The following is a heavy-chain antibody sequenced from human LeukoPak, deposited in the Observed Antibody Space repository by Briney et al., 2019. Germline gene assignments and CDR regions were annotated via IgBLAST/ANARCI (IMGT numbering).Heavy chain of an antibody. J-gene: IGHJ4*02. CDR2: IDYSGST. D-gene: IGHD4-17*01. CDR1: GGSITSYY. Sequence: SETLSLTCTVSGGSITSYYWSWIRQPPGKGLEWIGYIDYSGSTNYNPSLKSRVTISIDTSKNQFSLKLTSVTAADTAVYYCARRSTVTGSDHWGQGTLVTVSS. V-gene: IGHV4-59*01. CDR3: ARRSTVTGSDH.